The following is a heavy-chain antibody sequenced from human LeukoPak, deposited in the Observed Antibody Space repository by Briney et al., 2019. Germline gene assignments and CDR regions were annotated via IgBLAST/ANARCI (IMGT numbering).Heavy chain of an antibody. CDR3: ARDRESTMVRGVIISDY. V-gene: IGHV3-7*01. CDR2: IKQDGSEK. Sequence: GGSLRLSCAASGFTFSSYWMRWVRQAPGKGLEWVANIKQDGSEKYYVDSVKGRFTISRDNAKNSLYLQMSSLRAEDTAVYYCARDRESTMVRGVIISDYWGQGTPVTVSS. D-gene: IGHD3-10*01. J-gene: IGHJ4*02. CDR1: GFTFSSYW.